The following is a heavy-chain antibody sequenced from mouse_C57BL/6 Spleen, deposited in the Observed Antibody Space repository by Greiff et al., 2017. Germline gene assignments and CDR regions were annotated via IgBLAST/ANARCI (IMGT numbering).Heavy chain of an antibody. Sequence: EVQGVESGGGLVKPGGSLTLSCAASGLTFSDYGMHWVRQAPEKGLEWVAYIRSGSSTLSYADTVKGRFTISRDNAKNTLCLKMTSLRSEDTAMSYCARWGTTAYWGQGPLVTVAA. V-gene: IGHV5-17*01. CDR2: IRSGSSTL. CDR1: GLTFSDYG. D-gene: IGHD1-1*01. J-gene: IGHJ3*01. CDR3: ARWGTTAY.